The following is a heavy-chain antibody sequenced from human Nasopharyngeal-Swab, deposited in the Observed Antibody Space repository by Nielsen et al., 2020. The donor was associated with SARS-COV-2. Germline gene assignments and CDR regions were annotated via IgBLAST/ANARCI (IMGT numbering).Heavy chain of an antibody. D-gene: IGHD3-16*02. CDR2: ISGSGGST. CDR3: ARQGVFVPAYFHQYYMDV. V-gene: IGHV3-23*01. Sequence: GESLKISCAASGFTFSSYAMSWVRQAPGKGLEWVSAISGSGGSTYYADSLKGRFTISRDNSKNTLYLQMNSLRAEDTAVYYCARQGVFVPAYFHQYYMDVWGKGTTVTVSS. CDR1: GFTFSSYA. J-gene: IGHJ6*03.